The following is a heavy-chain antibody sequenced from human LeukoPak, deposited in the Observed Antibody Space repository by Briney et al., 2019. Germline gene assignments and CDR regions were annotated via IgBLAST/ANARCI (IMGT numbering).Heavy chain of an antibody. CDR3: AKDYTISWYYFDC. D-gene: IGHD2-15*01. CDR2: ISSSGDNT. J-gene: IGHJ4*02. CDR1: GFTFSNYA. Sequence: GGSLRLSCAASGFTFSNYAMSWGRQAPGKGLEWVSSISSSGDNTSHADSVKGRFSISRDNSKNTLYLQMHSLRADDTAIYYCAKDYTISWYYFDCWGQGTLVTVSS. V-gene: IGHV3-23*01.